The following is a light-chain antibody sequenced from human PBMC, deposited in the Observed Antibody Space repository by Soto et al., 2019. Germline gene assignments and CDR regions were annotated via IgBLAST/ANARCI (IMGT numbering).Light chain of an antibody. V-gene: IGLV2-23*02. CDR2: EVS. J-gene: IGLJ2*01. Sequence: QSALTQPASVSGSPGQSITISCTGTSSDVGTYNLVSWHQHHPGKAPKLIIYEVSKRPSGVSNRFSGSKSGNTASLTISGLQAEDEADYYCCSFAVGSTLVFGGGTKVTVL. CDR1: SSDVGTYNL. CDR3: CSFAVGSTLV.